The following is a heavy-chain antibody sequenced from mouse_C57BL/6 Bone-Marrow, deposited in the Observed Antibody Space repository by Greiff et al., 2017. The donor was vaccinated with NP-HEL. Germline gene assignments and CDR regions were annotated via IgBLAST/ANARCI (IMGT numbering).Heavy chain of an antibody. Sequence: VQLQQSGAELARPGASVKLSCKASGYTFTSYGISWVKQRTGQGLEWIGEIYPRSGNTYYNEKFKGKATLTADTSSSTAYMELRRLTSEDSAVYFCARSGATGSSYWFAYWGQGTLVTVSA. CDR3: ARSGATGSSYWFAY. CDR2: IYPRSGNT. J-gene: IGHJ3*01. D-gene: IGHD1-1*01. CDR1: GYTFTSYG. V-gene: IGHV1-81*01.